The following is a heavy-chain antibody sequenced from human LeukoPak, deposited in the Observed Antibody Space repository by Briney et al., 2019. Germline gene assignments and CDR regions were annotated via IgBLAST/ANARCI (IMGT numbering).Heavy chain of an antibody. CDR1: GFSLSTSGVG. Sequence: SGPTLVKPTQTLTLTCTFSGFSLSTSGVGVGWIRQPPGKALEWLALIYWDDDKRYSPSLKSRLTITKDTSKNQVVLTMTNMDPVDTATYYCAHGTETISQPPFDYWGQGTLVTVSS. CDR3: AHGTETISQPPFDY. D-gene: IGHD3-9*01. CDR2: IYWDDDK. V-gene: IGHV2-5*02. J-gene: IGHJ4*02.